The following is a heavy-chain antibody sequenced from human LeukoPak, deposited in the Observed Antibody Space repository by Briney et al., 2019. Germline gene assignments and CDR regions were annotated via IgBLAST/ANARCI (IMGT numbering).Heavy chain of an antibody. CDR3: ASSPDSSGYYGDPH. D-gene: IGHD6-19*01. Sequence: SETLSPTCNVSGASISNYYWSWIRQPAGKGLEWIGRIYTSGSTNYNPSLKSRATMSVDTSKNHFSLKLSSVTAADTAVYYCASSPDSSGYYGDPHWGQGTLVTVSS. J-gene: IGHJ4*02. V-gene: IGHV4-4*07. CDR1: GASISNYY. CDR2: IYTSGST.